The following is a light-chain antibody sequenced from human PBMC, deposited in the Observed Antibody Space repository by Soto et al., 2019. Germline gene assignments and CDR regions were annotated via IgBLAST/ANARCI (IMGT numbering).Light chain of an antibody. Sequence: SALTQPASVSGSPGQAITISCSGSSSDVGPHNFVSWYQHHPGKAPKLMIYEVSNRPSGVSNRFSGSKSGNTASLTISGLQAEDEADYYCSSYAGSNNFVFGTGTKVTV. CDR3: SSYAGSNNFV. V-gene: IGLV2-14*01. CDR2: EVS. CDR1: SSDVGPHNF. J-gene: IGLJ1*01.